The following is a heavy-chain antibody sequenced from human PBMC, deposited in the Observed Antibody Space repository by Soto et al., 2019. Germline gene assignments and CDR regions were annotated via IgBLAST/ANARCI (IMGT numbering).Heavy chain of an antibody. Sequence: SETLSLTCTVSGGSISSYYWSWIRQPPGKGLEWIGYIYYSGSTNYNPSLKSRVTISVDTSKNQFSLKLSSVTAADTAVYYCARTTPELYGTWLDPWGQGTLVTVSS. CDR2: IYYSGST. J-gene: IGHJ5*02. D-gene: IGHD4-17*01. V-gene: IGHV4-59*08. CDR3: ARTTPELYGTWLDP. CDR1: GGSISSYY.